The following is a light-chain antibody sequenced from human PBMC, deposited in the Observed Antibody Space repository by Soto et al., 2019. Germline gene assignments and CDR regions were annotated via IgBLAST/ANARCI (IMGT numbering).Light chain of an antibody. CDR3: QTWGTGIEV. J-gene: IGLJ2*01. CDR2: LNSDGSH. V-gene: IGLV4-69*01. Sequence: QSVLTQSTSASASLGASVKLTCTLSSGHSSYAIAWHQQQPEKGPRYLMKLNSDGSHSKGDGIPDRFSGSSSGAERYLTISSLQSGDEADYYCQTWGTGIEVFGGGTKLTVL. CDR1: SGHSSYA.